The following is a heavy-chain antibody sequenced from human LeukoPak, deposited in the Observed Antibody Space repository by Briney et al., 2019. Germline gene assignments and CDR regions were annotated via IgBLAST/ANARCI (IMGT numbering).Heavy chain of an antibody. CDR3: ATGSGSYFDY. J-gene: IGHJ4*02. CDR1: GYNFSSYW. Sequence: GESLKISCKGSGYNFSSYWIGWVRQMAGKGLEWMGIIYPGDSDTRYSPSFQGQVTISADKSISTSYLQWSRLKASDTAIYYCATGSGSYFDYWGQGTLVTVSS. D-gene: IGHD1-26*01. V-gene: IGHV5-51*01. CDR2: IYPGDSDT.